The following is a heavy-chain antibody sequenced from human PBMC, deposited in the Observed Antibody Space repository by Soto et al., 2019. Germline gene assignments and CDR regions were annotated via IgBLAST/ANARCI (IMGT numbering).Heavy chain of an antibody. CDR1: GFTFDDYA. Sequence: EVQLVESGGGLVQPGRSLRLSCAASGFTFDDYAMHWVRQAPGKGLEWVSGISWNSGSIGYADSVKGRFTISRDNGKISLYLQMNSLIAEDTALYYCAKDSIPQTGYSSGWPYCYYGMDVWGQGTTVTVSS. CDR2: ISWNSGSI. V-gene: IGHV3-9*01. J-gene: IGHJ6*02. D-gene: IGHD6-19*01. CDR3: AKDSIPQTGYSSGWPYCYYGMDV.